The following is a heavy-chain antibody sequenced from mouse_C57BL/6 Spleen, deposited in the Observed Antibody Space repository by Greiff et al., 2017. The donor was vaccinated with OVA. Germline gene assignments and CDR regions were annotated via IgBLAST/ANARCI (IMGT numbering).Heavy chain of an antibody. CDR1: GYTFTDYE. Sequence: QVQLKQSGAELVRPGASVTLSCKASGYTFTDYEMHWVKQTPVHGLEWIGAIDPETGGTAYNQKFKGKAILTADKSSSTAYMELRSLTSEDSAVYYCTRSLLITTVVATNYWGQGTTLTVSS. CDR3: TRSLLITTVVATNY. CDR2: IDPETGGT. V-gene: IGHV1-15*01. D-gene: IGHD1-1*01. J-gene: IGHJ2*01.